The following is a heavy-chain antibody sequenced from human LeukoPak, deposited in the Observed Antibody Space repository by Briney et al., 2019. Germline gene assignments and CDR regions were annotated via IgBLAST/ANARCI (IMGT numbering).Heavy chain of an antibody. CDR3: ARDRLRGNYGDYYFDY. Sequence: GASVKVSCKASGYTFTGYYMHWVRQAPGQGLEWMGWINPNSGGTNYAQKFQGRVTMTRDTSISTAYMELSRLRSDDTAVYYCARDRLRGNYGDYYFDYWGQEPWSPSPQ. CDR2: INPNSGGT. CDR1: GYTFTGYY. V-gene: IGHV1-2*02. J-gene: IGHJ4*01. D-gene: IGHD4-17*01.